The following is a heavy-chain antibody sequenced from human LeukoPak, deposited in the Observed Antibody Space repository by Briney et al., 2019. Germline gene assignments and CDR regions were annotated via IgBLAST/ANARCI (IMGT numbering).Heavy chain of an antibody. CDR2: IYYSGST. V-gene: IGHV4-34*01. CDR3: ARLAVTTALIY. J-gene: IGHJ4*02. CDR1: GGSFSGYY. D-gene: IGHD4-11*01. Sequence: SETLSLTCAVYGGSFSGYYWSWIRQPPGKGLEWIGSIYYSGSTYYNPSLKSRVTISVDTSKNQFSLKLSSVTAADTAVYYCARLAVTTALIYWGQGTLVTVSS.